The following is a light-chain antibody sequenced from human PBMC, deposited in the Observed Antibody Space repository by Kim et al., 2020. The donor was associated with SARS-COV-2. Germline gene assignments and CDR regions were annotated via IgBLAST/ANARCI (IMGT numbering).Light chain of an antibody. Sequence: SPGERATLSCRASQSVSYNFLAWYQHKPGQSPRLLIHGAFTRATGISDRFSGSGSGTEFTLTITSLQSEDFAVYYCQQYNHWPLTFGGGTKVDIK. J-gene: IGKJ4*01. V-gene: IGKV3D-15*01. CDR1: QSVSYN. CDR3: QQYNHWPLT. CDR2: GAF.